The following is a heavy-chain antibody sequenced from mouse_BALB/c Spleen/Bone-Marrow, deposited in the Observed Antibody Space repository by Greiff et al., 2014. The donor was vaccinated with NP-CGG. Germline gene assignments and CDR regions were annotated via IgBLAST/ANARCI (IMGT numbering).Heavy chain of an antibody. D-gene: IGHD1-1*01. CDR2: IDPANGNT. CDR1: GFNIKDTY. Sequence: EVNLVESGAELVKPGASVKLSCTASGFNIKDTYMHWVKQRPEQGLEWIGRIDPANGNTKYDPKFQGKATITADTSSNTAYLQLSSLTSEDTAVYYCAPYYYGSSSFAYWGQGTLVTVSA. V-gene: IGHV14-3*02. CDR3: APYYYGSSSFAY. J-gene: IGHJ3*01.